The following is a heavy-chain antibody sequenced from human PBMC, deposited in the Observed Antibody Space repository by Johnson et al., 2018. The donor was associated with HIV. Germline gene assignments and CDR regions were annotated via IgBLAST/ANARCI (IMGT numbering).Heavy chain of an antibody. Sequence: VQLVESGGGLVKPGGSLRVSCAASGFTFADFAMHWVRQAPGKGLEWVSVIYSGGSTYYADSVRGRFTISRDNSKNTLYLQMSSLRAEDTAMYYCARDGESQQLPLGDAFDVWGQGTMVTVSS. CDR2: IYSGGST. D-gene: IGHD6-13*01. CDR1: GFTFADFA. J-gene: IGHJ3*01. CDR3: ARDGESQQLPLGDAFDV. V-gene: IGHV3-66*01.